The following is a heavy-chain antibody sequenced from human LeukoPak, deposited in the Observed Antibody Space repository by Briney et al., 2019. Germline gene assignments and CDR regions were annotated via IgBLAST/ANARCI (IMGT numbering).Heavy chain of an antibody. V-gene: IGHV3-30*07. CDR1: GFTFSNYT. J-gene: IGHJ4*02. CDR3: ARGGRLEWLTDYFDY. D-gene: IGHD3-3*01. CDR2: ISYDGSNK. Sequence: GRSLRLSCAASGFTFSNYTLRWVRQAPGEGLEWVAVISYDGSNKYYADSVKGRFSISRDNSQTTLYLPMSSLRAEDTAVYYCARGGRLEWLTDYFDYWGQGTLVTVSS.